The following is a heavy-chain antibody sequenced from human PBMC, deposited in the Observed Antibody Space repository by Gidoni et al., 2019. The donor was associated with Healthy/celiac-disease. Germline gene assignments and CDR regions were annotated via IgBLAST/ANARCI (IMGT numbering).Heavy chain of an antibody. Sequence: QVQLVESGGGVVQPGRSLRLPCAASGFTFSSYAMHWVRQAPGKGLEWVAVISYEGSNKYYADSVKGRFTISRDNSKNTLYLQMNSLRAEDTAVYYCAREGDPRIAAAGIGSYWGQGTLVTVSS. J-gene: IGHJ4*02. D-gene: IGHD6-13*01. CDR3: AREGDPRIAAAGIGSY. V-gene: IGHV3-30-3*01. CDR1: GFTFSSYA. CDR2: ISYEGSNK.